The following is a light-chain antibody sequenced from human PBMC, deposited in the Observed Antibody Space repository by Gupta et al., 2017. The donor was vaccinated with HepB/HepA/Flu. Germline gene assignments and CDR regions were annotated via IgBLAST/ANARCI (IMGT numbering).Light chain of an antibody. CDR3: ATWDDSRNGWV. V-gene: IGLV1-36*01. Sequence: SVLTQPPSVSEAPRQRVTISCSGSSSNIGNNAVNWYQHLSGKAPTLLIYYDDRRPSGVSDRFSASRSGTSASLAISGLQSEDEAEYFCATWDDSRNGWVFGGGTKLTVL. J-gene: IGLJ3*02. CDR2: YDD. CDR1: SSNIGNNA.